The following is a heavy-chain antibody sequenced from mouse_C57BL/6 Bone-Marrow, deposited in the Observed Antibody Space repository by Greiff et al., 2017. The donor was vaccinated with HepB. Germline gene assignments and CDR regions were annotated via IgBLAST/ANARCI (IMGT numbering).Heavy chain of an antibody. V-gene: IGHV1-64*01. J-gene: IGHJ2*01. CDR2: IHPNSGST. CDR3: AREYCMSYMNYLDY. Sequence: VQLQQPGAELVKPGASVKLSCKASGYTFTSYWMHWVKQRPGQGLEWIGMIHPNSGSTNYNEKFKSKATLTVDKSSTKAYMQLSSLTSEDSAVYYCAREYCMSYMNYLDYWGQGTTLTVSS. CDR1: GYTFTSYW. D-gene: IGHD1-1*01.